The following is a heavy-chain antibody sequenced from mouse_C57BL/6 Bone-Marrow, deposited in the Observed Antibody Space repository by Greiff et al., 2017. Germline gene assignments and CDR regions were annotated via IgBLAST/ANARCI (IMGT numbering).Heavy chain of an antibody. J-gene: IGHJ2*01. Sequence: EVKLMESGGGLVKPGGSLKLSCAASGFTFSSYAMSWVRQTPEKRLEWVATISDGGSYTYYPDNVKGRFTISRDNAKNNLYLQMSHLKSEDTAMYYCARDDSFDYWGQGTPLTVSS. CDR1: GFTFSSYA. V-gene: IGHV5-4*01. D-gene: IGHD2-12*01. CDR3: ARDDSFDY. CDR2: ISDGGSYT.